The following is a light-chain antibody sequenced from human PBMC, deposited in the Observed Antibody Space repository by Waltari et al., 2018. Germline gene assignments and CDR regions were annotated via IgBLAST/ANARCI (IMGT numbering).Light chain of an antibody. V-gene: IGKV1-NL1*01. CDR2: GAS. CDR3: QQYYFTPYT. Sequence: IQITQSPSSLSASLGDRVTITCRASQGISNSLACYQQKPGKAPKLLLYGASRLESGVPPRFSGSGSGTDYTLTFSRLGPDDFATYYCQQYYFTPYTFGQGTKLDI. CDR1: QGISNS. J-gene: IGKJ2*01.